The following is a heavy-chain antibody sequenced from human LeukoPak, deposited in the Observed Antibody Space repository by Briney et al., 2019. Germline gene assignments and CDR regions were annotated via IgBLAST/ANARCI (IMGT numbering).Heavy chain of an antibody. CDR2: ISASGGST. Sequence: GGSLRLSCTASGFTFSSSAMSWVRQVPGKGLEWVSGISASGGSTSYADSVRGRFTISRDNSKNTLYVQMNSLRDEDTAVYYCAKDQRWELPHYLDSWGQGTLVTVSS. V-gene: IGHV3-23*01. D-gene: IGHD1-26*01. J-gene: IGHJ4*02. CDR1: GFTFSSSA. CDR3: AKDQRWELPHYLDS.